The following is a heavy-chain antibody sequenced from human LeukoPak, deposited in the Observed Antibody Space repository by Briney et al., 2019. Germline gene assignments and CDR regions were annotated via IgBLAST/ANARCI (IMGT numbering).Heavy chain of an antibody. J-gene: IGHJ4*02. CDR2: INHSGST. CDR3: ARARYCSGGSCYNLGFFY. CDR1: GGSLSGYY. Sequence: PSETLSLTCAVYGGSLSGYYWSWIRQPPGKGLEWIGEINHSGSTNYNPSLKSRVAISVDTSKNQFSLKLSSVTAADTAVYYCARARYCSGGSCYNLGFFYWGQGTLVTVSS. V-gene: IGHV4-34*01. D-gene: IGHD2-15*01.